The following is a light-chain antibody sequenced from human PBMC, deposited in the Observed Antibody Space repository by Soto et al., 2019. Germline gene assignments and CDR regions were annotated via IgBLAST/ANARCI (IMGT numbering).Light chain of an antibody. CDR3: AAWDDSLNGWV. CDR2: SNN. V-gene: IGLV1-44*01. Sequence: QPVLTQPPSTSGTPGQRVTISCSGSSSNIGSNTVNWFQQLPGTAPQLLIYSNNQRPSGVPDRFSGSKSGTSASLAIRGLQSEDEADYYCAAWDDSLNGWVFGGGTKLTVL. J-gene: IGLJ3*02. CDR1: SSNIGSNT.